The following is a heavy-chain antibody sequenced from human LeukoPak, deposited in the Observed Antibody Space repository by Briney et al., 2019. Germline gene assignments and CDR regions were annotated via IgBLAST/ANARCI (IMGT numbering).Heavy chain of an antibody. D-gene: IGHD3-3*01. CDR1: GYRFTSYG. V-gene: IGHV1-18*01. CDR3: ARDSTIFGVVPPQDYGMDV. Sequence: ASVKVSCKASGYRFTSYGISWVRQAPGQGLEWMGWISSYKGNTNYAQKLQGRVTMTTDTSTTTAYMELRSLRSDDTAVYYCARDSTIFGVVPPQDYGMDVWGQGATVTVSS. CDR2: ISSYKGNT. J-gene: IGHJ6*02.